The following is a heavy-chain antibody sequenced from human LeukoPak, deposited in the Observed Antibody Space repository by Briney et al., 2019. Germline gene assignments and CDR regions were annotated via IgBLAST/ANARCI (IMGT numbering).Heavy chain of an antibody. J-gene: IGHJ4*02. D-gene: IGHD3-9*01. V-gene: IGHV3-30-3*01. Sequence: PGRSLRLSCAASGFTFSSYAMHWVRQAPGKGLEWVAVISYDGSNKYYADSVKGRFTISRDNSKNTLYLQMNSLRAEDTAVYYCARANTTLRYFDWLTNFLHPDYFDYWGQGTLVTVSS. CDR2: ISYDGSNK. CDR3: ARANTTLRYFDWLTNFLHPDYFDY. CDR1: GFTFSSYA.